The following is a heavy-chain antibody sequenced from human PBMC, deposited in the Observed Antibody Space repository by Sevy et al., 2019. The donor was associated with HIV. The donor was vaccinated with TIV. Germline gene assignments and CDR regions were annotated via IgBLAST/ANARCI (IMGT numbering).Heavy chain of an antibody. CDR2: ISSSSSYI. V-gene: IGHV3-21*01. J-gene: IGHJ5*02. CDR3: ARCSGGSCYGNWFDP. D-gene: IGHD2-15*01. CDR1: VFTFSSYS. Sequence: GGSLRLSCAASVFTFSSYSMNWVRQAPGKGLEWVSSISSSSSYIYYADSVKGRFTISRDNAKNSLYLQMNSLRAEDTAVYYCARCSGGSCYGNWFDPWGQGTLVTVSS.